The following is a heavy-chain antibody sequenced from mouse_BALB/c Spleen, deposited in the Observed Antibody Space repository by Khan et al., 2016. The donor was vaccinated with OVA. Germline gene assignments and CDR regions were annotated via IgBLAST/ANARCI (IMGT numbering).Heavy chain of an antibody. J-gene: IGHJ2*01. Sequence: EVRLVESGGGLVQPGGSRKLSCAASGFTFSSFGMHWVRQAPEKGLEWVAYINSGSTTIYYADPVKGRFTISRGNPKNTLFLQMNRLRYEDRAMYYCARGNWAYWGQGTTLTVSS. CDR3: ARGNWAY. D-gene: IGHD4-1*01. V-gene: IGHV5-17*02. CDR2: INSGSTTI. CDR1: GFTFSSFG.